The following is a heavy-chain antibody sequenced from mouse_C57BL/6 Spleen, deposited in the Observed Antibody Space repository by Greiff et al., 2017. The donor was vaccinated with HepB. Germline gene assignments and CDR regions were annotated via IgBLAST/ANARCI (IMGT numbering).Heavy chain of an antibody. J-gene: IGHJ1*03. D-gene: IGHD2-3*01. CDR1: GYTFTDYN. CDR3: ASDGYYVRYFDV. Sequence: SGPELVKPGASVKMSCKASGYTFTDYNMHWVKQSHGKSLEWIGYINPNNGGTSYNQKFKGKTTLTVNKSSSTAYMELRSLTSEDSAVYYCASDGYYVRYFDVWGTGTTVTVSS. V-gene: IGHV1-22*01. CDR2: INPNNGGT.